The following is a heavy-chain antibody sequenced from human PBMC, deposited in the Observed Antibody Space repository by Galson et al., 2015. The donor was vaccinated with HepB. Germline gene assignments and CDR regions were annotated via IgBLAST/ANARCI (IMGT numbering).Heavy chain of an antibody. J-gene: IGHJ4*02. CDR3: AGAQMSAY. Sequence: SLRLSCAASGFTFSSYAMHWVRQAPGKGLEWVAVISYDGSNKYYADSVKGRFTISRDNSKNTLYLQMNSLRAEDTAVYYCAGAQMSAYWGQGTLVTVSS. CDR1: GFTFSSYA. CDR2: ISYDGSNK. V-gene: IGHV3-30*04.